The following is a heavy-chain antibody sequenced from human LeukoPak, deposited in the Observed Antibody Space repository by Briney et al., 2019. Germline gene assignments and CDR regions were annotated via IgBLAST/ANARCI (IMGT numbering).Heavy chain of an antibody. CDR1: GFIFSTYG. Sequence: PGGSLRLSCAASGFIFSTYGVHWVRQAPGKGLEWVAVISYDGSNKYYADSVKGRFTISRDNSKNTLYLQMNSLRAEDTAVYYCARDSDQGNIVVVPAAMTNYFDYWGQGTLVTVSS. J-gene: IGHJ4*02. CDR3: ARDSDQGNIVVVPAAMTNYFDY. CDR2: ISYDGSNK. D-gene: IGHD2-2*01. V-gene: IGHV3-30*19.